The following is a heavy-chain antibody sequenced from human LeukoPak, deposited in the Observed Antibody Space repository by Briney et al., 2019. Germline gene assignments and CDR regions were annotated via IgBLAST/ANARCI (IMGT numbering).Heavy chain of an antibody. D-gene: IGHD6-13*01. V-gene: IGHV1-58*02. CDR2: IVVGSGNT. CDR1: GFTFTSSA. J-gene: IGHJ6*02. CDR3: AADLHSSSWYRRYYYYGMDV. Sequence: VASVKVSCKASGFTFTSSAMQWVRQARGQRLEWIGWIVVGSGNTNYAQKFQERVTITRDMSTSTAYMELSSLRSEDTAVYYCAADLHSSSWYRRYYYYGMDVWGQGTTVTVSS.